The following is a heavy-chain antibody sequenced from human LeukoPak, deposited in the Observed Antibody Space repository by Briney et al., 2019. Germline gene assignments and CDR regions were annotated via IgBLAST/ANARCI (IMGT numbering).Heavy chain of an antibody. CDR2: IYPGDSDT. D-gene: IGHD4-17*01. V-gene: IGHV5-51*01. Sequence: GECLKISCKASGYSFTTYWIGWVRQMPGKGLEWMGIIYPGDSDTRYSPSFQGQVTISADKSSNTTYLQWSSLTASDTAMYYCARAADYGNLFDYWGQGTLLTVSS. J-gene: IGHJ4*02. CDR1: GYSFTTYW. CDR3: ARAADYGNLFDY.